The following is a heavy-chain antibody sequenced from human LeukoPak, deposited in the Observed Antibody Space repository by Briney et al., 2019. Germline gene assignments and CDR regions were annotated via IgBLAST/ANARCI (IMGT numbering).Heavy chain of an antibody. Sequence: GGSLRLSCAASGFTFSSYAMSWVRQAPGKGLEWVSAISGSGGSTYYADSVKGRFTISRDNSKNTLYLQMNSLRAEDTAVYYCAKEYYDILTGYDWALDYWGQGTLVTVSS. D-gene: IGHD3-9*01. V-gene: IGHV3-23*01. CDR2: ISGSGGST. CDR1: GFTFSSYA. CDR3: AKEYYDILTGYDWALDY. J-gene: IGHJ4*02.